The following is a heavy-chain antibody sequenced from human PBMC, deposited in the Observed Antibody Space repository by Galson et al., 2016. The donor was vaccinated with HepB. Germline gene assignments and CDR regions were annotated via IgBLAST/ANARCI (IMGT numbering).Heavy chain of an antibody. D-gene: IGHD6-19*01. CDR1: GGSISSSFW. V-gene: IGHV4-4*02. CDR3: ARDGIAVAGRSDY. CDR2: IYHSGST. Sequence: SETLSLTCAVSGGSISSSFWWTWVRQPPGKGLEWIGEIYHSGSTNYNPSLKSRVTISVDNSKNQFSLKLSSVTAADTAVYYCARDGIAVAGRSDYWGQGTLVTVSS. J-gene: IGHJ4*02.